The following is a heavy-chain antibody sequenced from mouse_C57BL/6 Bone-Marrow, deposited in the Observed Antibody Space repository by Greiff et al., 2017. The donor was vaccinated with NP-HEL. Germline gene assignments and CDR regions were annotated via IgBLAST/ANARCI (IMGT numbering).Heavy chain of an antibody. D-gene: IGHD2-1*01. CDR2: IYPRSGNT. CDR3: GAYFIYYGNYGFAY. J-gene: IGHJ3*01. Sequence: QVQLKESGAELARPGASVKLSCKASGYTFTSYGISWVKQRTGQGLEWIGEIYPRSGNTYYNEKFKGKATLTADKSSSTAYMELRSLTSEDSAVYFCGAYFIYYGNYGFAYWGQGTLVTVSA. V-gene: IGHV1-81*01. CDR1: GYTFTSYG.